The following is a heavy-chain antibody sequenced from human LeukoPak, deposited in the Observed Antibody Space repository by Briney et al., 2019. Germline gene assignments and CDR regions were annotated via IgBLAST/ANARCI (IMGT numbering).Heavy chain of an antibody. V-gene: IGHV3-30*18. D-gene: IGHD3-22*01. CDR1: GFTFSSYG. J-gene: IGHJ4*02. CDR3: AKASSGYYFDH. CDR2: ISYDGSNK. Sequence: PGRSLRLSCAAFGFTFSSYGMHWVRQAPGKGLEWVAVISYDGSNKYYADSVKGRFAVSRDNSKNTLYLQVNSLRAEDTAVYYCAKASSGYYFDHWGQGTLVTVSS.